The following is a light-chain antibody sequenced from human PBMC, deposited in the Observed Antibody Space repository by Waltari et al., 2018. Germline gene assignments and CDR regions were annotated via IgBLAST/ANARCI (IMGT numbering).Light chain of an antibody. CDR3: QKYGTRPAT. J-gene: IGKJ1*01. CDR2: DAS. V-gene: IGKV3-20*01. Sequence: EIVLTQSPGTLSLSPGERATLSCRASQSVSRTLAWYQQKPGQAPRHLIYDASIRATGIPDRFSGSGSGTDFSLTISRLEPEDFAVYYCQKYGTRPATFGQGTKVEVK. CDR1: QSVSRT.